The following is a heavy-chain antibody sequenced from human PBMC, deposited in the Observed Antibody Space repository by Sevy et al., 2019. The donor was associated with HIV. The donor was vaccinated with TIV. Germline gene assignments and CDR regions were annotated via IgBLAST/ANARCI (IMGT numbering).Heavy chain of an antibody. CDR1: GFTFSNSW. D-gene: IGHD3-10*01. J-gene: IGHJ3*02. CDR2: IKSKTDGGTT. V-gene: IGHV3-15*01. CDR3: TTSTHYRFDI. Sequence: GGSLRLSCAASGFTFSNSWMSWVRQAPGKGLEWVGRIKSKTDGGTTDYAAPVKVRFTIPTDDSKNTLYMQMNSLKTEERAVYYCTTSTHYRFDIWGQGTMVTVSS.